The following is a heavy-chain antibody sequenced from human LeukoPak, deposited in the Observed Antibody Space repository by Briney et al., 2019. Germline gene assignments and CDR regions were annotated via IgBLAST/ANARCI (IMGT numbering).Heavy chain of an antibody. V-gene: IGHV3-30*18. CDR1: GFTFSNYG. Sequence: PGRSLRLSCAASGFTFSNYGMHWVRQAPGKGLEWVAVISYDGSNKYYADSVKGRFTISRDNSKNTLYVQMNGLRAEDTAVYHCAKDILRGYSYGYSAFDIWGQGTMVTVSS. D-gene: IGHD5-18*01. CDR2: ISYDGSNK. CDR3: AKDILRGYSYGYSAFDI. J-gene: IGHJ3*02.